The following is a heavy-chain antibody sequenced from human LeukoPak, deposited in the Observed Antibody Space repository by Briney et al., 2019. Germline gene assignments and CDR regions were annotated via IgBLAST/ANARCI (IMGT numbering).Heavy chain of an antibody. V-gene: IGHV3-11*01. D-gene: IGHD6-19*01. CDR3: AKGLYSSGWSDFDY. CDR1: GFTFSDYY. Sequence: GGSLRLSCAASGFTFSDYYMSWIRQAPGKGLEWVSYISSSGSTTYYADSVKGRFTISRDNSKNTLYLQMNSLRAEDTAVYYCAKGLYSSGWSDFDYWGQGTLVTVSS. J-gene: IGHJ4*02. CDR2: ISSSGSTT.